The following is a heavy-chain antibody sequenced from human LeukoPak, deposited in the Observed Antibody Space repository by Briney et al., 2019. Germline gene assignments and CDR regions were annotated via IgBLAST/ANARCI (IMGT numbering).Heavy chain of an antibody. V-gene: IGHV3-11*01. D-gene: IGHD4-17*01. CDR2: ITKSGNTI. CDR3: AREEMTTVSTIDF. CDR1: GFTFSDYY. Sequence: EGSLRLSCAASGFTFSDYYMSWIRQTPGKGLEWVSSITKSGNTIYYADSVEGRFTISRDNAKNSLDLQMNSLRAEDTAVYYCAREEMTTVSTIDFWGQGTLVIVSS. J-gene: IGHJ4*02.